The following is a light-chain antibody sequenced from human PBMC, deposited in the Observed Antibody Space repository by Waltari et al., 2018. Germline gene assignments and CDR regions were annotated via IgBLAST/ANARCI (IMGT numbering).Light chain of an antibody. J-gene: IGKJ1*01. V-gene: IGKV4-1*01. CDR1: QSVLYNSNDKNY. CDR2: WAT. Sequence: DILMTQSPEFLAVSLGERATINCKSSQSVLYNSNDKNYLAWYQQQPGQPPKLLIYWATTRQSGVPDRISGSGSGTDFTLTISSLQAEDVAVYYCQQYYSRRTFGRGTRVEIK. CDR3: QQYYSRRT.